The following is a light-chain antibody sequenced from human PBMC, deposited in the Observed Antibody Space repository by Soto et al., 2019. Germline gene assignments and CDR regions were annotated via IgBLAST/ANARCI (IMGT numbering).Light chain of an antibody. CDR2: DVT. Sequence: SAVPQPASVCGSRGQSITLLYTGTSSDFGIYNSVSWYQQHPGKAPKLMIHDVTNRPSGVSDRFSGSKSGNTASLTISGLQAEDEAEYYCSSYTRSSSYAFGTGTKVTFL. V-gene: IGLV2-14*01. CDR1: SSDFGIYNS. CDR3: SSYTRSSSYA. J-gene: IGLJ1*01.